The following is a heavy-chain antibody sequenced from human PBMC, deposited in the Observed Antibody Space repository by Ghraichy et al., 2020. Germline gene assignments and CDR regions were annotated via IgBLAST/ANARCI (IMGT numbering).Heavy chain of an antibody. CDR1: GFTFSNAW. CDR2: IKSKTDGGTT. CDR3: TTVVVQEPATN. J-gene: IGHJ4*02. V-gene: IGHV3-15*01. Sequence: LSLTCAASGFTFSNAWMSWVRQAPGKGLEWVGRIKSKTDGGTTDYAAPVKGRFTISRDDSKNTLYLQMNSLKTEDTAVYYCTTVVVQEPATNWGQGTLVTVSS. D-gene: IGHD1-14*01.